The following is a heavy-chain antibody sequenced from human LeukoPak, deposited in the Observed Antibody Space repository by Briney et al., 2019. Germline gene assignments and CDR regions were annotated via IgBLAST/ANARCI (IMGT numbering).Heavy chain of an antibody. CDR1: GGTFSSYA. CDR2: IIPIFGTA. CDR3: AREGDILTGYSTRIWSAFDY. D-gene: IGHD3-9*01. J-gene: IGHJ4*02. Sequence: ASVKVSCKASGGTFSSYAISWVRQAPGQGLDWMGGIIPIFGTANYAQKFQGRVTITADESTSTAYMELSSLRSEDTAVYYCAREGDILTGYSTRIWSAFDYWGQGTLVTVSS. V-gene: IGHV1-69*13.